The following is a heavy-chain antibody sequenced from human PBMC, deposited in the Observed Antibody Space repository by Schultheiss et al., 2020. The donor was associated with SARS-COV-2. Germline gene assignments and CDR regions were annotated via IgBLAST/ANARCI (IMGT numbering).Heavy chain of an antibody. Sequence: SETLSLTCTVSGGSISSYYWSWIRQPPGKGLEWIGRIYTSGSTNYNPSLKSRVTISVDTSKNQFSLKLSSVTAADTAVYYCARHEGGVDYGDYQGPFDYWGQGTLVTVSS. J-gene: IGHJ4*02. CDR1: GGSISSYY. D-gene: IGHD4-17*01. CDR3: ARHEGGVDYGDYQGPFDY. CDR2: IYTSGST. V-gene: IGHV4-59*08.